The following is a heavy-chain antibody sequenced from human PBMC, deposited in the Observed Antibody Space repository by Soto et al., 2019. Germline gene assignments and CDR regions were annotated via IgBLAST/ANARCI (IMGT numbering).Heavy chain of an antibody. CDR2: TSNSGST. J-gene: IGHJ4*02. CDR1: GGSITSSGYY. V-gene: IGHV4-31*03. CDR3: ARGGGSTKVDY. D-gene: IGHD2-2*01. Sequence: QVQLQESGPGLVKPSQTLSLTCTVSGGSITSSGYYWSWIRQHPGEGLEWIGFTSNSGSTSYNPSLKSRVTLSVATSSNQFSLNLKSVTAAAPAVYYCARGGGSTKVDYWGQGTLVTVSP.